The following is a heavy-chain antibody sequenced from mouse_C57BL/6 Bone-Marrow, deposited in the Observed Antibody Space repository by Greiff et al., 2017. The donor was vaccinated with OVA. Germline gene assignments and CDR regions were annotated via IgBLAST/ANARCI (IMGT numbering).Heavy chain of an antibody. V-gene: IGHV1-59*01. CDR3: ASRGGYYYDSSPYY. J-gene: IGHJ2*01. CDR1: GYTFTSYW. Sequence: QVQLQQPGAELVRPGTSVKLSCKASGYTFTSYWMHWVKQRPGQGLGWIGVIDPSDRYTHYHQKFKGKATLTVYTCSSTDYMQLSSLTSEDSTVEYSASRGGYYYDSSPYYWGEGTTLTVSS. CDR2: IDPSDRYT. D-gene: IGHD1-1*01.